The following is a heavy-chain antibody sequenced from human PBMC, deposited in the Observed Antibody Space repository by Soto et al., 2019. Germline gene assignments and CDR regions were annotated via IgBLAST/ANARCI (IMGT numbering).Heavy chain of an antibody. V-gene: IGHV1-3*01. D-gene: IGHD2-21*02. CDR2: INAGDGNT. CDR3: ARGPVVVVTATPSYFDY. J-gene: IGHJ4*02. Sequence: ASVKVSCKASGYTFTSYSMHWVRQAPGQRLELMGWINAGDGNTKYSQKFQGRVTITRDTSASTVYMELSGLRSEDTAVYYCARGPVVVVTATPSYFDYWGQGTLVTVYS. CDR1: GYTFTSYS.